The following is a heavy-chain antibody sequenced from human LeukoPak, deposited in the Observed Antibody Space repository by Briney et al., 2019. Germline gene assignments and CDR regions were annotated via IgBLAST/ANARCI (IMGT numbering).Heavy chain of an antibody. CDR3: ARFVGAILDS. V-gene: IGHV3-53*01. Sequence: PGGSVPHFFAGPPFTVSSTYMRWVPPAPGKGLEWVSVIYSGGSTYYEDSVKGRFTISTDNSKNTLYLQMNSLRAEDTAVYYCARFVGAILDSWGQGTLVTVSS. D-gene: IGHD1-26*01. J-gene: IGHJ4*02. CDR1: PFTVSSTY. CDR2: IYSGGST.